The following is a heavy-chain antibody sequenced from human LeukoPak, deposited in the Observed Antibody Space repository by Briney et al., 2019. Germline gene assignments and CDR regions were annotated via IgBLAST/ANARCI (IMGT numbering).Heavy chain of an antibody. D-gene: IGHD2-2*01. CDR1: GDTLTALS. J-gene: IGHJ4*02. CDR2: FHPEDGET. CDR3: TTGKIYCSTTSCSDDY. Sequence: GASVKVSCMVSGDTLTALSMHWVRQAPGKGLEWMGGFHPEDGETIYAQKFQGRVTINEDTSTDTAYMELSSLRSDDTAVYYCTTGKIYCSTTSCSDDYWGQGTLVTVSS. V-gene: IGHV1-24*01.